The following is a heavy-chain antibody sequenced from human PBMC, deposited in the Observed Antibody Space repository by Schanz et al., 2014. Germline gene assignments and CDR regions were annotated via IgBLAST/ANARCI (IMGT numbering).Heavy chain of an antibody. CDR1: TFTFDHYA. D-gene: IGHD2-21*02. CDR2: VSSRSDEI. Sequence: EVQLLESGGGLVQPGGSLRLSCSASTFTFDHYAMTWVRQAPGKGLEWVAAVSSRSDEIKYADSVRGRFTISRDNFSCTMYLQMTSLRADDTAVYFCAKDLGVDCAGGCFNWDIALWGRCRLVAVS. J-gene: IGHJ2*01. V-gene: IGHV3-23*05. CDR3: AKDLGVDCAGGCFNWDIAL.